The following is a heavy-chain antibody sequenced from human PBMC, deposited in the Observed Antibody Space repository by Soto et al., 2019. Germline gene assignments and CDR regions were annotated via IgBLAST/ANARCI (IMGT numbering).Heavy chain of an antibody. D-gene: IGHD6-13*01. CDR1: GFTFSSYG. Sequence: QVQLVESGGGVVQPGRSLRLSCAASGFTFSSYGMHWVRQAPGKGLEWVAVISYDGSNKYYADSVKGRFTISRDNSKNTLYRHMNSLRAEDTAVYYCAKDSSWGYYFDYWGQGTLVNVSS. CDR3: AKDSSWGYYFDY. CDR2: ISYDGSNK. V-gene: IGHV3-30*18. J-gene: IGHJ4*02.